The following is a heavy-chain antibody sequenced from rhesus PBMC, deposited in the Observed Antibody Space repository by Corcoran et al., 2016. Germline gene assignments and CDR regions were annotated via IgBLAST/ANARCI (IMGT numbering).Heavy chain of an antibody. CDR1: GFTFSSYG. Sequence: EVQLVESGGGLVQPGGSLRLSCAASGFTFSSYGMSWVRQAPGKGLEWVSYISNGGGITYYAYAGKGRFTISRDNSKNTRSLQMNSLRAEDTAVYYCAKDLYSGSWNGDGLDSWGQGVVVTVSS. D-gene: IGHD6-25*01. J-gene: IGHJ6*01. CDR2: ISNGGGIT. V-gene: IGHV3S5*01. CDR3: AKDLYSGSWNGDGLDS.